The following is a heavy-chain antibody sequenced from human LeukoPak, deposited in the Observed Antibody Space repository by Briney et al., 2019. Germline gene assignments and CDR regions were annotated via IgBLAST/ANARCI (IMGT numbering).Heavy chain of an antibody. Sequence: SETLSLTCTVSGGSISSYYWSWIRQPPGKGLEWIGYIYYSGSTNYNPSLKSRVTISVDTSKNQFSLKLSSVTAADTAVYYCARDRRYYDSSGYLAFDIWGQGTMVTVSS. CDR2: IYYSGST. V-gene: IGHV4-59*01. CDR3: ARDRRYYDSSGYLAFDI. CDR1: GGSISSYY. D-gene: IGHD3-22*01. J-gene: IGHJ3*02.